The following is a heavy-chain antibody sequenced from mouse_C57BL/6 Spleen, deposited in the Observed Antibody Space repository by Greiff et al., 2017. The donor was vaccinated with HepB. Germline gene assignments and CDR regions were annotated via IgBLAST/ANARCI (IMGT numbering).Heavy chain of an antibody. CDR1: GYTFTSYD. CDR3: ARAENSNSFDY. Sequence: VQLKESGPELVKPGASVKVSCKASGYTFTSYDINWVKQRPGQGLEWIGWIYPRDGSTKYNEKFKGKGTLTVDTSSSTSYMELQSLTSEDSAVYFCARAENSNSFDYWGQGTTLTVSS. CDR2: IYPRDGST. V-gene: IGHV1-85*01. J-gene: IGHJ2*01. D-gene: IGHD2-5*01.